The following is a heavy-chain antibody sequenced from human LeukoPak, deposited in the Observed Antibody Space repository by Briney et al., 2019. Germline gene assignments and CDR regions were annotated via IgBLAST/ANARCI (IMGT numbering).Heavy chain of an antibody. CDR3: AFEIGRSQGAFDI. CDR2: IWNDGSDE. J-gene: IGHJ3*02. Sequence: GGSLRLSCAASGFTFSKYAIHWVRQTPGKGLEWVAAIWNDGSDENYADSVKGRFTISSDNSKNTLYLQMNCLRAEDTAVYYCAFEIGRSQGAFDIWGQGTMITVSS. V-gene: IGHV3-33*01. D-gene: IGHD1-26*01. CDR1: GFTFSKYA.